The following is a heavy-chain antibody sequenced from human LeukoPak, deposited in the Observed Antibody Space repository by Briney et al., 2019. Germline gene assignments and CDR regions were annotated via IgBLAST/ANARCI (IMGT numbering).Heavy chain of an antibody. CDR1: GGSISSSSYY. CDR2: IYYSGST. V-gene: IGHV4-39*02. D-gene: IGHD6-6*01. CDR3: ARDYTSSSVFDY. J-gene: IGHJ4*02. Sequence: SETLSLTCTVSGGSISSSSYYWGWIRPPPGKGLEWIGSIYYSGSTYYNPSLKSRVTISVDTSKNQFFLKLSSVTAADTAVYYCARDYTSSSVFDYWAREPWSPSPQ.